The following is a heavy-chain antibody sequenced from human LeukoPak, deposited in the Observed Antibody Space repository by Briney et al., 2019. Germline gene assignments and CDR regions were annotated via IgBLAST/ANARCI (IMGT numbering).Heavy chain of an antibody. CDR3: ARFIAVAGTLYYYYGMDV. J-gene: IGHJ6*02. CDR1: GFTFSDYY. CDR2: ISSSGSTI. D-gene: IGHD6-19*01. Sequence: PGGSLRLSCAASGFTFSDYYMSWIRQAPGKGLEWVSYISSSGSTIYYADSVKGRFTISRDNAKNSLYLQMNSLRAEDTAVYYCARFIAVAGTLYYYYGMDVWGQGTTVTVSS. V-gene: IGHV3-11*01.